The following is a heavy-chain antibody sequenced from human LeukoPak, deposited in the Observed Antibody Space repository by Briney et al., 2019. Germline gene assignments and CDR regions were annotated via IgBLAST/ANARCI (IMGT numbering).Heavy chain of an antibody. Sequence: PGGPLRLSCAASGFTFSSYAMSWVRQAPGKGLEWVSAISGSGGSTYYADSVKGRFTISRDNSKNTLYLQMNSLRAEDTAVYYCAKEPYCSSTSCYGYWFDPWGQGTLVTVSS. V-gene: IGHV3-23*01. D-gene: IGHD2-2*01. J-gene: IGHJ5*02. CDR2: ISGSGGST. CDR3: AKEPYCSSTSCYGYWFDP. CDR1: GFTFSSYA.